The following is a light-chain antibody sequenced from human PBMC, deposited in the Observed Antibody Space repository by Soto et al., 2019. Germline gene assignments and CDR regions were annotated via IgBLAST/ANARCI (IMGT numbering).Light chain of an antibody. CDR1: QDISNY. J-gene: IGKJ3*01. CDR2: DAS. CDR3: QQYDNLPLT. V-gene: IGKV1-33*01. Sequence: DIQMTQSPSSLSAFVGDRVTITCQASQDISNYLHWYQQKPGKAPKLLIFDASSLETGVPSRFSGSGSETDFTFTISSLQPEDIATYYCQQYDNLPLTFGPGTTVDLK.